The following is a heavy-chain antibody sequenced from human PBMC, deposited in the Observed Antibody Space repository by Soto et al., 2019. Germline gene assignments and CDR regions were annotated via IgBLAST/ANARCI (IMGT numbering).Heavy chain of an antibody. CDR3: ARGGRAGVDV. CDR1: GYSFPSLD. D-gene: IGHD1-26*01. J-gene: IGHJ4*02. V-gene: IGHV1-8*01. Sequence: QVQLVQSGAEVREPGASVKVSCKASGYSFPSLDINWVRQTAGQGLEWMGWLQPSTGRTGYAQKFQGRVTMTRDTSINTAYMELTTLTSEDTALYYCARGGRAGVDVWGQGPLVTVSS. CDR2: LQPSTGRT.